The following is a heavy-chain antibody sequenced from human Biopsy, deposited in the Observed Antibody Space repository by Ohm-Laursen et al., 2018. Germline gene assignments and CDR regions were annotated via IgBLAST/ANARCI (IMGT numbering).Heavy chain of an antibody. CDR3: GRAVRNQLLTDP. CDR1: GYTFTSSD. D-gene: IGHD1-7*01. Sequence: AASVKVSCKASGYTFTSSDITWVRQASGQGPEWIGWLNPVSGNSNFGQKFRGRVTVTSDTSISTAYMELSGLTSDDTATYYCGRAVRNQLLTDPWGQGTLVTVTS. CDR2: LNPVSGNS. J-gene: IGHJ5*02. V-gene: IGHV1-8*01.